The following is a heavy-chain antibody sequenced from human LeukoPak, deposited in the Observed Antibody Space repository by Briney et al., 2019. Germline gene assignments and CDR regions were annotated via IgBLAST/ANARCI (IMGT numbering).Heavy chain of an antibody. CDR1: GGSISSYY. J-gene: IGHJ3*02. CDR3: ARTKISDNYDYVWGSYRPPLWAFDI. D-gene: IGHD3-16*02. Sequence: PSETLSLTCTVSGGSISSYYWSWIRQPPGKGLEWIGYIYYSGSTNYNPSLKSRVTISVDTSKNQFSLKLSSVTAADTAVYYCARTKISDNYDYVWGSYRPPLWAFDIWGQGTMVTVSS. V-gene: IGHV4-59*12. CDR2: IYYSGST.